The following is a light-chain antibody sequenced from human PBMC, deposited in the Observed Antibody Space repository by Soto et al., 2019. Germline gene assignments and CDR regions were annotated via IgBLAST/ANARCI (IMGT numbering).Light chain of an antibody. Sequence: QSVLTQPPSASGSPGQSVTISCTGTSGDIGGYNYVSWYQQHPGKAPKLMIYDVTKRPSGVPERFSGSKSGNPAFLTVSGLQAEDETDYYCSSYGCNQNLVFGGGPKLTVL. CDR1: SGDIGGYNY. CDR2: DVT. V-gene: IGLV2-8*01. CDR3: SSYGCNQNLV. J-gene: IGLJ3*02.